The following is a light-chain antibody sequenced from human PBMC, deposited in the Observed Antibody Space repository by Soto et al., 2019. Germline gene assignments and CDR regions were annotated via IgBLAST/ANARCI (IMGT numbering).Light chain of an antibody. CDR2: AVT. CDR1: TEEIGVSNY. CDR3: TSYTRRPRVV. J-gene: IGLJ1*01. V-gene: IGLV2-14*03. Sequence: QSALAQPAAVSLTPGQSISVSCTGGTEEIGVSNYVCWYEQHAGKAPRIILYAVTNRPSGTSARFSGSKSGNTASLTISGLQMEDEAIYYCTSYTRRPRVVFRTWTKATVL.